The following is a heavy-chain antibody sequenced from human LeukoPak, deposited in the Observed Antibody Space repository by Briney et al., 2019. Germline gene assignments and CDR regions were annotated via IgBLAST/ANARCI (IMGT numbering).Heavy chain of an antibody. V-gene: IGHV4-30-4*07. CDR3: ARSSPNRYYYYYYMDV. CDR2: IYYSGST. J-gene: IGHJ6*03. D-gene: IGHD1-14*01. CDR1: GGSISSGGYS. Sequence: SETLSLTCAVSGGSISSGGYSWSWIRQPPGKGLEWIGYIYYSGSTYYNPSLKSRVTISVDTSKNQFSLKLSSVTAADTAVYYCARSSPNRYYYYYYMDVWGKGTTVTVSS.